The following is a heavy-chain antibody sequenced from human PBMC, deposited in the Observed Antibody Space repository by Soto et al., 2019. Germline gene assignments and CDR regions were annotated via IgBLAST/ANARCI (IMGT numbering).Heavy chain of an antibody. D-gene: IGHD1-26*01. V-gene: IGHV4-34*01. CDR1: GGSFSGYY. J-gene: IGHJ6*02. Sequence: SETLSLTCAVYGGSFSGYYWSWIRQPPGKGLEWIGEINHSGSTNYNPSLKSRVTISVDTSKNQFSLKLSSVTAADTAVYYCARGTTYYYYYGMDVWGQGTTVT. CDR3: ARGTTYYYYYGMDV. CDR2: INHSGST.